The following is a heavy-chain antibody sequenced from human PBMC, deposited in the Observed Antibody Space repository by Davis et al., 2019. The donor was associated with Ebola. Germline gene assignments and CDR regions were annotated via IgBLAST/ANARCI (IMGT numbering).Heavy chain of an antibody. CDR2: IYYSGST. CDR3: ARHESDWFDP. Sequence: PLETLSLTCTVSGGSISSYYWSWIRQPPGKGLEWIGYIYYSGSTNYNPSLKSRVTISVDTSKNQFSLKLSSVTAADTAVYYCARHESDWFDPWGQGTLVTVSS. CDR1: GGSISSYY. J-gene: IGHJ5*02. V-gene: IGHV4-59*08.